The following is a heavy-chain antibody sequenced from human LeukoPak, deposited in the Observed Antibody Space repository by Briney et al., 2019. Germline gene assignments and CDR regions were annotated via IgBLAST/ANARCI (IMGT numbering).Heavy chain of an antibody. CDR2: IWYDGSNK. V-gene: IGHV3-33*07. J-gene: IGHJ3*02. Sequence: GSLRPSFAAVGIPFRWLGQDRGRQAPGKGLGGVAVIWYDGSNKYYADSVKGRFTISRDNSKNTLYLQMNSLRAEDTAVYYCAREGAGVRDAFDIWGQGTMVTVSS. CDR1: GIPFRWLG. CDR3: AREGAGVRDAFDI. D-gene: IGHD1-26*01.